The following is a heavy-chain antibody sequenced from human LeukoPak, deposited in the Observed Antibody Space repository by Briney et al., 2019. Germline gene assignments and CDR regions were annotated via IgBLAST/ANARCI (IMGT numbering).Heavy chain of an antibody. Sequence: ASVKVSRKASGYTFTTYYMHWVRQAPGQGLEWMGWINGNTGVTHYAQKFQGRVTMTRDTSITTAYMELSSLRSDDTAVYYCARVNGGNSYDFDYWGQGTLVTVSS. V-gene: IGHV1-2*02. J-gene: IGHJ4*02. D-gene: IGHD4-23*01. CDR3: ARVNGGNSYDFDY. CDR1: GYTFTTYY. CDR2: INGNTGVT.